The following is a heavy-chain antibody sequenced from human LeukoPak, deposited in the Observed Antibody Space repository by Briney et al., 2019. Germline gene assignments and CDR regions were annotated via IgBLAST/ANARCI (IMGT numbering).Heavy chain of an antibody. V-gene: IGHV1-69*04. Sequence: GSSVKVSCKASGGTFSSYAISWVRQAPGPGLEWMGRIIPIFGIANYAQKFQGRVTITADKSTSTAYMELSSLRSEDTAVYYCARDQFTIGTFDYWGQGTLVTVSS. D-gene: IGHD3-10*01. CDR3: ARDQFTIGTFDY. CDR1: GGTFSSYA. CDR2: IIPIFGIA. J-gene: IGHJ4*02.